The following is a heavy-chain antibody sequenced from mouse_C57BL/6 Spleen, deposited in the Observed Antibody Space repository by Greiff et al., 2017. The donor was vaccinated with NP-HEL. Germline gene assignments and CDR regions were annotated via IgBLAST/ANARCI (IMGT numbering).Heavy chain of an antibody. J-gene: IGHJ2*01. V-gene: IGHV1-19*01. Sequence: VQLQQSGPVLVKPGASVKMSCKASGYTFTDYYMNWVKQSHGKSLEWIGVINPYNGGTSYNQKFKGKATLTVDKSSSTAYMELNSLTSEDSAVYYCARSPDYYGSSYYFDYWGQGATLTVSS. CDR2: INPYNGGT. D-gene: IGHD1-1*01. CDR1: GYTFTDYY. CDR3: ARSPDYYGSSYYFDY.